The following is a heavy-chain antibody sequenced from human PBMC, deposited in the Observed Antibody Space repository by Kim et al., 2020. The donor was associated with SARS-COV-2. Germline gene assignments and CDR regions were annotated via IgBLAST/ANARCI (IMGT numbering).Heavy chain of an antibody. V-gene: IGHV3-21*01. J-gene: IGHJ6*02. CDR3: AGTDTISGRYYYYGMDV. D-gene: IGHD3-3*01. CDR2: ISSSSSYI. CDR1: GFTFSSYS. Sequence: GGSLRLSCAASGFTFSSYSMNWVRQAPGKGLEWVSSISSSSSYIYYADSVKGRFTISRDNAKNSLYLQMNSLRAEDTAAYYCAGTDTISGRYYYYGMDVWGQGTTVTVSS.